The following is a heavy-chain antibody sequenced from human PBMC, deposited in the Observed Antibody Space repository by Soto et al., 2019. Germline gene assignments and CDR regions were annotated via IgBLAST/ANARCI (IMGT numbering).Heavy chain of an antibody. V-gene: IGHV3-48*02. Sequence: GSLRLSCAASGFTFSSYSMNWVRQAPGKGLEWVSYISSSSSTIYYADSVKGRFTISRDNAKNSLYLQMNSLRDEDTAVYYCASTIAAAGTYYYGMDVWGQGTTVTVSS. D-gene: IGHD6-13*01. CDR2: ISSSSSTI. CDR1: GFTFSSYS. CDR3: ASTIAAAGTYYYGMDV. J-gene: IGHJ6*02.